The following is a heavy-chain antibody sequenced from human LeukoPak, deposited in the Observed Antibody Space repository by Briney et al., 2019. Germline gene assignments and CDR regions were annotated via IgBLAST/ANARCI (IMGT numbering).Heavy chain of an antibody. CDR2: ICSSGTTI. CDR1: GFTFSSYE. CDR3: ARRKGYSDSSGYFEGSAFDI. J-gene: IGHJ3*02. V-gene: IGHV3-48*03. Sequence: GGSLRLSCAASGFTFSSYEMNWVREAPGKGLEWVSYICSSGTTIYYADSVKGRFTISRDNAKNSLYLQMNSLRAEDTAVYYCARRKGYSDSSGYFEGSAFDIWGQGTMVTVSS. D-gene: IGHD3-22*01.